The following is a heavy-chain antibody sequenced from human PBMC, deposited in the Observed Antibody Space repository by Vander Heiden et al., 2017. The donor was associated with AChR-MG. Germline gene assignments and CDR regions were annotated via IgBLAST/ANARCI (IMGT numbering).Heavy chain of an antibody. D-gene: IGHD4-17*01. CDR3: ARDRYGDYISDAFDI. CDR1: GFTFSSHA. V-gene: IGHV3-30-3*01. Sequence: QVQLVQSGGGVVQPGTSLRLSCAASGFTFSSHAMHWVRQAPGKGLEWVAVLSYDGNNNYYADSVKGRFTISRDNSKNTLYLQVNSLRAEDTAVYYCARDRYGDYISDAFDIWGQGTMVTVSS. CDR2: LSYDGNNN. J-gene: IGHJ3*02.